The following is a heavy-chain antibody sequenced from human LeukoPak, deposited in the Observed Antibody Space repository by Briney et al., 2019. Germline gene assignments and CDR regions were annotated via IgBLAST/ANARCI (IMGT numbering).Heavy chain of an antibody. Sequence: GGSLRLSCAASGFTFSSYGMHWVRQAPGKGLEWVAVISYDGSNKYYADSVKGRFTISRDNSKNMLYLQMNSLRAEDTAVYYCAKSDARSGLSVSYWGQGTLVTVSS. V-gene: IGHV3-30*18. CDR3: AKSDARSGLSVSY. J-gene: IGHJ4*02. CDR2: ISYDGSNK. CDR1: GFTFSSYG. D-gene: IGHD2-2*01.